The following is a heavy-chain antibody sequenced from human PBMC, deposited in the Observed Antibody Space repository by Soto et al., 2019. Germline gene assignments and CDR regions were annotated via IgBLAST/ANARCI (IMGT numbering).Heavy chain of an antibody. V-gene: IGHV3-23*01. J-gene: IGHJ3*02. D-gene: IGHD7-27*01. CDR2: ISGSGGST. Sequence: GGSLRLSFAASGFTFSSYAMSWVRQAPGKGLEWVSAISGSGGSTYYADSVKGRFTIPRDNSKNTLYLHMNSLRAEDTAVHYCAKDRGANWDDAFDIWGQGTMVTVSS. CDR3: AKDRGANWDDAFDI. CDR1: GFTFSSYA.